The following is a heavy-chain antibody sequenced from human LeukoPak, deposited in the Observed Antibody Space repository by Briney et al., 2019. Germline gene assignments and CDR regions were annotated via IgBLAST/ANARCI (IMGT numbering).Heavy chain of an antibody. J-gene: IGHJ4*02. CDR2: IHSDGSRT. Sequence: PGGSASLSREASGFTFSSHWMHWVRQAPGKGLVWVARIHSDGSRTTYADSVKGRFTISRDNAKNTLYLQMNSLRAEDTAVYYCARDHLMYTVFDSWGQGTLVTVSS. V-gene: IGHV3-74*01. CDR1: GFTFSSHW. D-gene: IGHD2-8*01. CDR3: ARDHLMYTVFDS.